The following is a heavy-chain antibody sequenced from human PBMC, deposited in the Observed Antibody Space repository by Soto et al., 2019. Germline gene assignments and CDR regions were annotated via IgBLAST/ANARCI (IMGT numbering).Heavy chain of an antibody. J-gene: IGHJ4*02. V-gene: IGHV4-34*01. CDR2: INHSGST. D-gene: IGHD4-17*01. CDR1: GGSFSGYY. CDR3: ARGDYGDSTPFDY. Sequence: QVQLQQWGAGLLKPSETLSLTCAVYGGSFSGYYWSWIRQPPGKGLEWIGEINHSGSTNYNPSLKSRVTISVDTSQHQFSLKLSSVTAADTAVYYCARGDYGDSTPFDYWGQGTLVTVSS.